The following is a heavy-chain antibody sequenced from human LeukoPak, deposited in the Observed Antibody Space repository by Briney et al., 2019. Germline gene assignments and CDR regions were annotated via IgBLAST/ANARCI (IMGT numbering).Heavy chain of an antibody. D-gene: IGHD6-19*01. CDR3: ARVEAAYSSGWFLYYYGMDV. CDR2: ISSSSSYI. Sequence: PGGSLRLSCAASGFTFSGYTMNWDRQAPGKGLEWVSSISSSSSYIHYADSVKGRFTISRDNAKNSLFQQMNRLRAEDAAIYYCARVEAAYSSGWFLYYYGMDVWGQGTTVTVSS. J-gene: IGHJ6*01. V-gene: IGHV3-21*01. CDR1: GFTFSGYT.